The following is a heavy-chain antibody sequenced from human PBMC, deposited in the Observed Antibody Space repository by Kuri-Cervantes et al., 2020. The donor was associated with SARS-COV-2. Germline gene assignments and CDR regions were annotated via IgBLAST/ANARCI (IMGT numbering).Heavy chain of an antibody. Sequence: SETLSLTCTVSGGSISSYYWSWIRQPPGKGLEWIGYIYYSGSTNYNPSLKSRVTISVDTSKNQFSLKLSSVTAADTAAYYCARYSADILTGYYPDAFDIWGQGTMVTVSS. CDR1: GGSISSYY. CDR2: IYYSGST. V-gene: IGHV4-59*01. J-gene: IGHJ3*02. D-gene: IGHD3-9*01. CDR3: ARYSADILTGYYPDAFDI.